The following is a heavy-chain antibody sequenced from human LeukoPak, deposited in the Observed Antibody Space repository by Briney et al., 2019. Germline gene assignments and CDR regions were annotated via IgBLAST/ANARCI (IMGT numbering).Heavy chain of an antibody. D-gene: IGHD3-22*01. V-gene: IGHV4-39*07. CDR3: ARVGGITMIVVLITDAFDI. J-gene: IGHJ3*02. CDR1: GGSISSSSYY. Sequence: SETLSLTCTVSGGSISSSSYYWGWIRQPPGRGLEWIGSIYYSESTYYNPSLKSRVTISVDTSKNQFSLKLRSVTAADTAVYYCARVGGITMIVVLITDAFDIWGQGTMVTVSS. CDR2: IYYSEST.